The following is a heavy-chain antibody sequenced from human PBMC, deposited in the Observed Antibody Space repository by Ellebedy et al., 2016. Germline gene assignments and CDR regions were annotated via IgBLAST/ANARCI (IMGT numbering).Heavy chain of an antibody. CDR2: VFHTGTT. D-gene: IGHD1-1*01. J-gene: IGHJ3*01. V-gene: IGHV4-59*02. CDR3: AKWNGDWNDYDV. CDR1: GGSVSSAY. Sequence: SETLSLTCNVSGGSVSSAYWNWIRRPPGKGLEWIGYVFHTGTTNYSTSLKSRVTMSVDTSKSQFSLGLTSVTAADTAVYYCAKWNGDWNDYDVWGQGTMVTVSS.